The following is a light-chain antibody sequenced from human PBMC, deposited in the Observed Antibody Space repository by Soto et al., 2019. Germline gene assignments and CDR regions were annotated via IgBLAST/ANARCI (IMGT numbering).Light chain of an antibody. V-gene: IGKV3-20*01. Sequence: IVLTQSPGTLSLSPGERATLSCRARQSVSSSYLAWYQQKPGQAPRLLIYGASSRATGIPDRFSGSGSETDFTLTISRLEPEDFAVYYCQQCGNSPPWTFGQGTKVDIK. CDR1: QSVSSSY. J-gene: IGKJ1*01. CDR2: GAS. CDR3: QQCGNSPPWT.